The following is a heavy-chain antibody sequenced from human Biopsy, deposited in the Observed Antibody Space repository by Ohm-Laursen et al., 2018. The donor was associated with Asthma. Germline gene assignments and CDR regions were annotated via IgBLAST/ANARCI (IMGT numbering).Heavy chain of an antibody. CDR2: INSVFGTT. V-gene: IGHV1-69*13. CDR3: ARKAGSCISRTCYSLDF. Sequence: ASVKVSCKSLGGTFNAYVIGWVRQAPGQGLEWMGGINSVFGTTTYPQKFQDRVTITADDPTSTVYMELSSLRSEDTAVYYCARKAGSCISRTCYSLDFWGQGTLVTVSS. D-gene: IGHD2-2*01. CDR1: GGTFNAYV. J-gene: IGHJ4*02.